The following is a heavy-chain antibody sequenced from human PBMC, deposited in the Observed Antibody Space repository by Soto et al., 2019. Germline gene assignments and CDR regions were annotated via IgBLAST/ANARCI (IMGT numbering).Heavy chain of an antibody. Sequence: VPLVESGGGLVQPGRSLRLSCAASGFSFDGYAMHWVRQAPGKGLEWVSGISYNGGNIEYADSVKGRFTISRDNAKNSLYVQMNSLRPEDTALYYCAKGMVMVVAATYGMDVWGQGTTVTVSS. CDR1: GFSFDGYA. V-gene: IGHV3-9*01. J-gene: IGHJ6*02. CDR2: ISYNGGNI. CDR3: AKGMVMVVAATYGMDV. D-gene: IGHD2-15*01.